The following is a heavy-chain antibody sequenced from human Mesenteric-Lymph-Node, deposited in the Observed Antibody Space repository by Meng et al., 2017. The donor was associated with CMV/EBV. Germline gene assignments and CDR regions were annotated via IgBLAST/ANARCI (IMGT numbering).Heavy chain of an antibody. Sequence: TFSSYNFNWLRKAPGEGLEWMGGTVPIFGTTNFAQKFRDRLTITTDESTATVYMELSSLTSEDTAVYYCARWAHSCTTSTCYVPFDFWGQGTLVTVSS. D-gene: IGHD2-2*01. CDR1: TFSSYN. V-gene: IGHV1-69*05. CDR2: TVPIFGTT. CDR3: ARWAHSCTTSTCYVPFDF. J-gene: IGHJ4*02.